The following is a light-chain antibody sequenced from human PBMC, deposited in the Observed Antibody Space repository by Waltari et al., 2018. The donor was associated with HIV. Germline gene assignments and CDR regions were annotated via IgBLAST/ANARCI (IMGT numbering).Light chain of an antibody. Sequence: DIVMTQSPLSLPVTPGEPASISCRPSKSLLHSNGYNYLDWYLQKPGQSPQLLIFLGSSRASGIPDRFSGSGSGTDFTLKISRVEAEDVGVYFCMQALHTLFTFGPGTKVDI. CDR2: LGS. CDR1: KSLLHSNGYNY. CDR3: MQALHTLFT. V-gene: IGKV2-28*01. J-gene: IGKJ3*01.